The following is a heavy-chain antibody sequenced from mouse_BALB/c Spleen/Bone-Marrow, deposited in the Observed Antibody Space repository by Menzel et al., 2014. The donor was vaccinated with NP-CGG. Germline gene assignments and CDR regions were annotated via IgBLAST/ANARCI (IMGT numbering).Heavy chain of an antibody. J-gene: IGHJ1*01. CDR1: GYSFTGYY. CDR2: IYPYNGVS. V-gene: IGHV1-31*01. CDR3: ESRGEYFDV. Sequence: EVQLQESGPALVKPGASVKISCKASGYSFTGYYMHWVKQSHGNSLDWIGSIYPYNGVSSYNQKFKGKATLTVDKSSSTAYMELRSLTSDDSAVYYCESRGEYFDVWGAGTTVTVSS.